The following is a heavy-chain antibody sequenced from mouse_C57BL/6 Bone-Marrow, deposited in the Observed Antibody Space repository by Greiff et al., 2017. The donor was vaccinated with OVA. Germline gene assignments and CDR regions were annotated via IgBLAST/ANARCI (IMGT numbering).Heavy chain of an antibody. V-gene: IGHV1-9*01. CDR3: ARPKFGY. Sequence: QGLEWIGEILPGSGSTNYNEKFKGKATFTSDTSSNTAYMQLSSLTTEDSAIYYCARPKFGYWDQGTTLTVSA. CDR2: ILPGSGST. D-gene: IGHD1-3*01. J-gene: IGHJ2*01.